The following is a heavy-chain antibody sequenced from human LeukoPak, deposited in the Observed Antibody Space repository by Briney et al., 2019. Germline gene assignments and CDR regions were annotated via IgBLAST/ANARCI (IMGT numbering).Heavy chain of an antibody. J-gene: IGHJ4*02. CDR3: AKGHYYGSGSLDY. CDR2: ISGSGAST. V-gene: IGHV3-23*01. D-gene: IGHD3-10*01. Sequence: GGSLRLSCAASGFTFTSYVMSWVRQAPGKGLEWVSGISGSGASTYYADSVRGRLTISRDNSKNTLYLQMNSLRAEDAALYYCAKGHYYGSGSLDYWGQGTLVTVSS. CDR1: GFTFTSYV.